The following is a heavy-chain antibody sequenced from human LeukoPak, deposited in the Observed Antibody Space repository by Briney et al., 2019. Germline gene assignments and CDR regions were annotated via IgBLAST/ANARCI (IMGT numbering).Heavy chain of an antibody. J-gene: IGHJ6*02. CDR3: AREGDDFWSGYSYYYYYGMDV. CDR1: GFTFSSYW. D-gene: IGHD3-3*01. CDR2: INHNGNVN. Sequence: PGGSLRLSCAASGFTFSSYWMNWARQAPGKGLEWVASINHNGNVNYYVDSVKGRFTISRDNAKNSLYLQMSNLRAEDTAVYYCAREGDDFWSGYSYYYYYGMDVWGQGTTVTVSS. V-gene: IGHV3-7*01.